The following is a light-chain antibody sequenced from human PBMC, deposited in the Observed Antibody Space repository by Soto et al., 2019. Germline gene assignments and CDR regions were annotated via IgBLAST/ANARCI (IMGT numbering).Light chain of an antibody. CDR1: QSVSSY. J-gene: IGKJ3*01. CDR3: QQRSNWPLT. V-gene: IGKV3-11*01. CDR2: DAS. Sequence: EIVFTQAPATLSLSPGERATLSCRASQSVSSYLALYQQKPGQAPRLLIYDASNRATGIPARFSGSGSGTDFTLTISSLEPEDFAFYYCQQRSNWPLTFGPGTKVDIK.